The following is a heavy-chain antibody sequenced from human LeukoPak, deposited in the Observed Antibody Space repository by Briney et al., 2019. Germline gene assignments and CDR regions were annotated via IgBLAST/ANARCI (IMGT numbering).Heavy chain of an antibody. J-gene: IGHJ6*03. D-gene: IGHD3-3*01. CDR2: IYHSGST. CDR3: ARDFWSGYYFATYYYYMDV. Sequence: SETLSLTCTVSGYSISSGYYWGWIRQPPGKGLEWIGSIYHSGSTYYNPSLKSRVTISVDTSKNQFSLKLSSVTAADTAVYYCARDFWSGYYFATYYYYMDVWGKGTTVTVSS. V-gene: IGHV4-38-2*02. CDR1: GYSISSGYY.